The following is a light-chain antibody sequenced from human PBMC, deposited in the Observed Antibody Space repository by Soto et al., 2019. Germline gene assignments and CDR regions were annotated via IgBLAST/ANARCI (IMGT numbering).Light chain of an antibody. J-gene: IGLJ1*01. CDR3: SSHTTSTTTV. CDR1: SSDFGNFKF. V-gene: IGLV2-14*01. CDR2: EVT. Sequence: QSVLTQPASVSGSPGQSITISCTGTSSDFGNFKFVSWYQQHPDKVPKLLIYEVTNRPSGVSNRFSGSKSGNTASLTISGLQAEDEADYYCSSHTTSTTTVFGTGTKVTVL.